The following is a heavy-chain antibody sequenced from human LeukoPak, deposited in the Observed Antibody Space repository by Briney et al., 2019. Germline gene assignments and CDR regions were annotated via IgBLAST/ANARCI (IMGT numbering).Heavy chain of an antibody. CDR2: ISYEGSYK. V-gene: IGHV3-30*18. Sequence: PGGSLRLSCAASGFTFSSYGMHWVRPAPGKGLEWVAVISYEGSYKYYADSVKGRFTISRDNSENTLYLQMNSLKVEDTAVYYCVKSSSWLSERYYFDYWGQGTLVTVAS. D-gene: IGHD3-22*01. J-gene: IGHJ4*02. CDR3: VKSSSWLSERYYFDY. CDR1: GFTFSSYG.